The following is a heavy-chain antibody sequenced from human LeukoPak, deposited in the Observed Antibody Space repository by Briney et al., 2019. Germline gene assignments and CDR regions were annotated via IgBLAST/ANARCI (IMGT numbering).Heavy chain of an antibody. J-gene: IGHJ4*02. Sequence: GGSLRLSCAASGLTFRNYWIHWVRHAPVKGLVWVSRINSDGSDTTYADSVKGRFTISRDNAKNTLYLQMNSLRVEDTAVYYCARSSAVTTLSLTYWGLGTLVTVSS. V-gene: IGHV3-74*01. CDR1: GLTFRNYW. D-gene: IGHD4-17*01. CDR3: ARSSAVTTLSLTY. CDR2: INSDGSDT.